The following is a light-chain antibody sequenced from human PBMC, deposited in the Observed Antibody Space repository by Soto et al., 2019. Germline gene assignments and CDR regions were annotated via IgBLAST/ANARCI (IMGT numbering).Light chain of an antibody. Sequence: QSVLPQPTSESGTPGQRGPISCSGSSSNIGRNTVNWYQQVPGTAPKLLIDNSNQRPAGVLDRLSGSKSGTSASLAISGLQSEDEADYYCAAWDDNLAGWVFGGGTKLTVL. J-gene: IGLJ3*02. CDR2: NSN. V-gene: IGLV1-44*01. CDR3: AAWDDNLAGWV. CDR1: SSNIGRNT.